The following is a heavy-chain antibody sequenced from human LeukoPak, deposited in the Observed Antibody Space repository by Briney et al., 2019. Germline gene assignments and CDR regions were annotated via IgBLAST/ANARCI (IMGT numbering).Heavy chain of an antibody. CDR3: ARAQYYYGSGSILDWFDP. D-gene: IGHD3-10*01. CDR1: GYTFTSYG. CDR2: INPNSGGT. V-gene: IGHV1-2*04. J-gene: IGHJ5*02. Sequence: GASVKVSCKASGYTFTSYGISWVRQAPGQGLEWMGWINPNSGGTNYAQKFQGWVTMTRDTSISTAYMELSRLRSDDTAVYYCARAQYYYGSGSILDWFDPWGQGTLVTVSS.